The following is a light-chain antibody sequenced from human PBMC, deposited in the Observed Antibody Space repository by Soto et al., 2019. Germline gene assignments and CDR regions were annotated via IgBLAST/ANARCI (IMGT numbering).Light chain of an antibody. CDR3: SSYTSSSPL. CDR1: SSDVGGYNY. J-gene: IGLJ2*01. CDR2: DVS. Sequence: QSALTQPASVSGSPGQSITISCTGTSSDVGGYNYVSWYQQHPGNAPKLMIYDVSNRPSGVSNRFSGSKSGNTASLTISGLQAEDEADYCCSSYTSSSPLFGGGTKVTVL. V-gene: IGLV2-14*01.